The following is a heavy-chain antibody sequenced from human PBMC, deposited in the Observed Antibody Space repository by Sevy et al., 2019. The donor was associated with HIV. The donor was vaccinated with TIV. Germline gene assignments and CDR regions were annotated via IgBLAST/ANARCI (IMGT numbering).Heavy chain of an antibody. J-gene: IGHJ4*02. CDR2: IKEDGSGK. Sequence: GGSLRLSCEASGFTFSSSWMGWVRQAPGKGLEWVANIKEDGSGKFYVNSVKGRFTISRDNTKNSIYLQMKSLRAEDTAVYYCARVGGYYSNYPFDAWGQGTLVTVSS. CDR1: GFTFSSSW. CDR3: ARVGGYYSNYPFDA. V-gene: IGHV3-7*01. D-gene: IGHD4-4*01.